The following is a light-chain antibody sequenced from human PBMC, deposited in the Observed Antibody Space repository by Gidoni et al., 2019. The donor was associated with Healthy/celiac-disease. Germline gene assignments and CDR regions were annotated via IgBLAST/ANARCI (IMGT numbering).Light chain of an antibody. V-gene: IGKV1-27*01. Sequence: DIQMTQSPSSLSASVGDRVTITCGASQGISNYLAWYQQKPGKVPKLLIYAASTLQSGVPSRFSGSGSGTDFTLTISSLQPEDVATYYCQKYNSAPWTFXXXTKVEIK. CDR2: AAS. CDR3: QKYNSAPWT. J-gene: IGKJ1*01. CDR1: QGISNY.